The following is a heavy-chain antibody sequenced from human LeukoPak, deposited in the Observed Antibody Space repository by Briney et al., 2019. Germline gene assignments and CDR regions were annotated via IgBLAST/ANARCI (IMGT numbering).Heavy chain of an antibody. V-gene: IGHV1-69*13. Sequence: ASVKVSCEASGGTFSSYAISWVRQAPGQGLEWMGGIIPIFGTANYAQKFQGRVTITADESTSTAYMELSSLRSEDTAVYYCARGYRGYCSGGSCYDTYYYGMDVWGQGTTVTVSS. CDR1: GGTFSSYA. J-gene: IGHJ6*02. D-gene: IGHD2-15*01. CDR3: ARGYRGYCSGGSCYDTYYYGMDV. CDR2: IIPIFGTA.